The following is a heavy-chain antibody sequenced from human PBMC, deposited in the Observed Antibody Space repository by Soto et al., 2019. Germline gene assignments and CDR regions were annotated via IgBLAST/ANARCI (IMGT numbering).Heavy chain of an antibody. J-gene: IGHJ6*02. CDR2: IFWDDDK. D-gene: IGHD2-15*01. Sequence: SGPTLVNPTQTLTLTCSFSGFSLSTRGVGVGWIRQPPGKALEWLALIFWDDDKYYSTSLKTRLTISKDTSKNQVVLTMTNMDPVDTATYYCARIRGQLLLTTYYYYGMDVWGQGTTVTVS. CDR3: ARIRGQLLLTTYYYYGMDV. CDR1: GFSLSTRGVG. V-gene: IGHV2-70*01.